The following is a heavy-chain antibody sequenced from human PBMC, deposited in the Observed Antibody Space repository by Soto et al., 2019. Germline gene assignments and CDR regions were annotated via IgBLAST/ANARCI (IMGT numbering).Heavy chain of an antibody. D-gene: IGHD5-18*01. CDR3: ARDGRKQLWVGGLSAMDV. Sequence: QVQVVQSGPEVKKPGASVMVSCKASGYTFTSYGISWVRQAPGQGLEWMGWISGDNGQTTYGQKFRGRVTITTDTSTSTGYMELRSLRSDDTGVYYCARDGRKQLWVGGLSAMDVWGQGTTVTVSS. J-gene: IGHJ6*02. CDR1: GYTFTSYG. CDR2: ISGDNGQT. V-gene: IGHV1-18*01.